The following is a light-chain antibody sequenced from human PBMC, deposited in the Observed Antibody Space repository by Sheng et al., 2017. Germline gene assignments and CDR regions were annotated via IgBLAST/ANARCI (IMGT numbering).Light chain of an antibody. CDR2: AAS. J-gene: IGKJ1*01. CDR1: LGISNS. V-gene: IGKV1-NL1*01. Sequence: DIQMTQSPSSLSASVGDRVTITCRASLGISNSLAWYQQKPGKAPKLLVYAASILESGVPSRFRGSVSGTEYTLTISSLQPDDFATYYCQQYNSYLWTFGQGTKVEIK. CDR3: QQYNSYLWT.